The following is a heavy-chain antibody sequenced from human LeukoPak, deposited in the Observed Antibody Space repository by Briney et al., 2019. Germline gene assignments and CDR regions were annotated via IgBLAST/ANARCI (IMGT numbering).Heavy chain of an antibody. CDR1: GFTFDDYA. J-gene: IGHJ4*02. D-gene: IGHD5-18*01. CDR2: ISWNSGSI. CDR3: AKGSGYSYGVLTDY. V-gene: IGHV3-9*01. Sequence: SGGSLRLSCAASGFTFDDYAMRWVRQAPGKGLEWVSGISWNSGSIGYADSVKGRFTISRDNAKNSLYLQMNSLRAEDTALYYCAKGSGYSYGVLTDYWGQGTLVTVSS.